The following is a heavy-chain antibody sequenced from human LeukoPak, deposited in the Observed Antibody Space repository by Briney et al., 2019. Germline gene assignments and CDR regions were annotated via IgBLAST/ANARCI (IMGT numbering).Heavy chain of an antibody. Sequence: SETLSLTCTISGGSVSDYYWSWIRQPPGKGLEWIGEINHSGSTNYNPSLKSRVTISVDTSKNQFSLKLSSVTAAGTAVYYCARSPLRYFDWLMDYWGQGTLVTVSS. CDR1: GGSVSDYY. D-gene: IGHD3-9*01. CDR2: INHSGST. V-gene: IGHV4-34*01. CDR3: ARSPLRYFDWLMDY. J-gene: IGHJ4*02.